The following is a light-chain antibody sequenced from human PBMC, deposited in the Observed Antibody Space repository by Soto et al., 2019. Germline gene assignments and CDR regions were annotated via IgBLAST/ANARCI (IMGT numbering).Light chain of an antibody. V-gene: IGKV1-12*01. CDR1: QGISNW. J-gene: IGKJ1*01. CDR2: TAS. CDR3: QQSNSFPLT. Sequence: DIQMTQSPSSLSASVGDRVTITCRASQGISNWLAWFQQKPGKAPKLLIYTASRLQSGVPSRFSGSGPGTDFTLTISSLQPEDFATYYCQQSNSFPLTFGQGTKVDIK.